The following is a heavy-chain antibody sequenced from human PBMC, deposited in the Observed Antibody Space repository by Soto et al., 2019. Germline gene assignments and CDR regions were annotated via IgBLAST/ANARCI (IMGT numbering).Heavy chain of an antibody. CDR2: SRNKAKSYST. CDR3: SILEGA. CDR1: GLTFGDHY. Sequence: EVQLVESGGGLVQPGGSLTLSCAVSGLTFGDHYMEWVRLAPGKGLEWVARSRNKAKSYSTDFAASVKGRFTISRDESKNSLNLQMNSLMTEDTAVYYCSILEGAWGQGTLVTVSS. J-gene: IGHJ5*02. D-gene: IGHD2-21*01. V-gene: IGHV3-72*01.